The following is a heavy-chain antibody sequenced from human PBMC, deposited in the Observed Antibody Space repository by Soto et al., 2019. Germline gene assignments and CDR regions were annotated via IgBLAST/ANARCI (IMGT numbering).Heavy chain of an antibody. J-gene: IGHJ3*01. CDR3: ARQQYTVVTAFAV. D-gene: IGHD2-15*01. Sequence: QVQLKESGPGLVKPADTLSLKCTVSGGSITPYYWIWIRQTPGGGLEWIGYVSYNGNTNYNPSLKSRVSISADTSKNEFSLKLYSLTAADAAIYFCARQQYTVVTAFAVWGQGTMVAVSS. CDR1: GGSITPYY. V-gene: IGHV4-59*07. CDR2: VSYNGNT.